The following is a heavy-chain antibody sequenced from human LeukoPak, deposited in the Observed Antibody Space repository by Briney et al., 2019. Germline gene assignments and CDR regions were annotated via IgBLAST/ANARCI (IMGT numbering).Heavy chain of an antibody. Sequence: SQTLSLTCTVPNVSISSGSHYWNWIRQPAGKGLEWIGRIYAGGRSNYNPSLRSRVTISVDTSKNQFSLRLSSVTATDTGVYYCASDHSGWLGLGYWGQGTLVSVSS. J-gene: IGHJ4*02. D-gene: IGHD6-19*01. CDR1: NVSISSGSHY. CDR3: ASDHSGWLGLGY. CDR2: IYAGGRS. V-gene: IGHV4-61*02.